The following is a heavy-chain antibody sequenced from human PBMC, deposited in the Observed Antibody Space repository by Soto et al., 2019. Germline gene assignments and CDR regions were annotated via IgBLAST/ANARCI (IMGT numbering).Heavy chain of an antibody. CDR3: ARVYRHYTAG. CDR1: ARSFSGYY. V-gene: IGHV4-34*01. Sequence: LLETLPLTVAVYARSFSGYYWRWIRQPPGKGLEWIGEINHSGSTNYNPSLKSRITISVDTSKKQFSLKLSSFTSADTAVYYCARVYRHYTAGWGQGTMVTVSS. D-gene: IGHD3-3*01. CDR2: INHSGST. J-gene: IGHJ4*02.